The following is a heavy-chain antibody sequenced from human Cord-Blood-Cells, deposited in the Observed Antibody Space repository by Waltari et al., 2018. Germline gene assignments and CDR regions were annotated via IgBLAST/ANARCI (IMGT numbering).Heavy chain of an antibody. D-gene: IGHD3-3*01. J-gene: IGHJ6*02. V-gene: IGHV4-34*01. CDR3: ARGEIFGVVQPYYYYGMDV. CDR1: GGSFSGYY. CDR2: INHSGST. Sequence: QVQLQQWGAGLLKPSETLSLTCAVYGGSFSGYYWSWIRQPPGKGLEWIGEINHSGSTNYNPSLKSRVTISVDTSKNQFSLKLSSVTAADTAVYYCARGEIFGVVQPYYYYGMDVWGQGTTVTVSS.